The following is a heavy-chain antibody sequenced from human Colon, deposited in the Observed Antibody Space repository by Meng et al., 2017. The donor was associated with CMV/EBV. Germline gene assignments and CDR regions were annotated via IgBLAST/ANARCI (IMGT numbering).Heavy chain of an antibody. D-gene: IGHD3-3*01. V-gene: IGHV1-3*01. CDR1: GYTLTSYA. CDR2: ISAGNGDT. CDR3: ARVPVGTSRYYTSDY. Sequence: GYTLTSYAMHWVRQAPGQRLEWMGWISAGNGDTKYSQKFQGRLTITSDTSASTAYMELSSLRAEDTAIYFCARVPVGTSRYYTSDYWGQGTLVTVSS. J-gene: IGHJ4*02.